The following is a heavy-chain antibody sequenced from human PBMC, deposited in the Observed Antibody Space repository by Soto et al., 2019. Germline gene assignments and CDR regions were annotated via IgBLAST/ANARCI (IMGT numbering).Heavy chain of an antibody. V-gene: IGHV1-69*18. J-gene: IGHJ4*02. CDR2: IIPVFRTS. D-gene: IGHD3-16*01. Sequence: QVQLVQSGAEVKKPGSSVKVSCKASGGTFSSYAFTWVRQAPGQGLEWMGNIIPVFRTSNYAQRFQGRLRITADETTKAGYMELRRLRSEDAAFYYCARDGSGDGGGDEYWAQGTLVIVSS. CDR1: GGTFSSYA. CDR3: ARDGSGDGGGDEY.